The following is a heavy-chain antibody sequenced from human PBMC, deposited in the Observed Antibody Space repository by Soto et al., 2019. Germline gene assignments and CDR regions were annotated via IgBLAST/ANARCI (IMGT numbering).Heavy chain of an antibody. CDR3: AREDYGHYLYYLDY. D-gene: IGHD4-17*01. CDR2: INHSGST. Sequence: SETLSLTCAVYGGSFSGYYWSWIRQPPGKGLEWIGEINHSGSTNYNPSLKSRVTISVDPSKNQFSLKLSSVTAADTAVYYCAREDYGHYLYYLDYWGQGTLVTVSS. V-gene: IGHV4-34*01. CDR1: GGSFSGYY. J-gene: IGHJ4*02.